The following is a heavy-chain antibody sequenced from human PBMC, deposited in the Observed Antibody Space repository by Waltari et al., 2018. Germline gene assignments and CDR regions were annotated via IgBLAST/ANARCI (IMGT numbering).Heavy chain of an antibody. V-gene: IGHV4-34*01. Sequence: QVQLQQWGTGLLKPSETLSLTCAVYGGSLNISSWSWIRQAPGKGLEWIGDINHGGSTTYNPSLKSRVTILLDTSKKQISLRLSSVTVADTAVYYCAREKGSPSGYYYYGMDVWGQGTTVTVSS. D-gene: IGHD3-9*01. CDR1: GGSLNISS. CDR3: AREKGSPSGYYYYGMDV. J-gene: IGHJ6*02. CDR2: INHGGST.